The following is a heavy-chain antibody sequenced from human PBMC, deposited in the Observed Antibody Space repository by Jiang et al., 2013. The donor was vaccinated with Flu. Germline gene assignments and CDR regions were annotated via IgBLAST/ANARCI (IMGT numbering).Heavy chain of an antibody. V-gene: IGHV4-59*11. Sequence: LLKPSETLSLTCTVSGGSISSHFWTWIRQPPGKSLEWIGNIYSNGATSYNPSLNSRVTISLATSRTQFSLKLTSVTAADAAVYFCAGESRTRRGLAISDNYGLDVWGPGTTVAVSS. CDR1: GGSISSHF. J-gene: IGHJ6*02. CDR2: IYSNGAT. D-gene: IGHD3-10*01. CDR3: AGESRTRRGLAISDNYGLDV.